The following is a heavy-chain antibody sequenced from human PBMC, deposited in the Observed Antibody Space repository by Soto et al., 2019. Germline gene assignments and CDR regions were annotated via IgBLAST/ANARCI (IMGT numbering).Heavy chain of an antibody. CDR2: INHSGST. CDR3: ARHGGYELVI. D-gene: IGHD5-12*01. J-gene: IGHJ3*02. CDR1: GGSFSGYY. V-gene: IGHV4-34*01. Sequence: SETLSLTCAVYGGSFSGYYWSWIRQPPGKGLEWIGEINHSGSTNYNPSLKSRVTISVDKSKNQLSLKLSSVTAADTAVYYCARHGGYELVIWGRGTMVTVSS.